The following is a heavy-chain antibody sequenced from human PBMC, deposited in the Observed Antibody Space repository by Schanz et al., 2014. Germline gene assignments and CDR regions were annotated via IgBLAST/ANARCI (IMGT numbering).Heavy chain of an antibody. D-gene: IGHD2-21*01. J-gene: IGHJ4*02. CDR1: GFTFSSYA. CDR3: ATSKSQLPLFDY. V-gene: IGHV3-23*04. Sequence: VQLVESGGGLVKPGGSLRLSCAASGFTFSSYAMTWVRQAPGKGLDWVSAISGSGASTYYADSVKGRFTISRDSSKNTLYLQMNSLRADDTAVYYCATSKSQLPLFDYWGQGTLVAVSS. CDR2: ISGSGAST.